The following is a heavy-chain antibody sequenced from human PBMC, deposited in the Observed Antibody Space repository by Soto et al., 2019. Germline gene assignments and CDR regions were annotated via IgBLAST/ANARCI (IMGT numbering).Heavy chain of an antibody. V-gene: IGHV4-34*01. J-gene: IGHJ4*02. D-gene: IGHD4-17*01. CDR3: ARDGGPAFTYDYGDYADPYCFDY. CDR2: INHSGST. Sequence: QVQLQQWGAGLLKPSETLSLTCAVYGGSFSGYYWSWIRQPPGKGLEWIGEINHSGSTNYNPSLKSRVTISVDTSKNRFSLKLSSVTAAGTAVYYCARDGGPAFTYDYGDYADPYCFDYWGEGTLVTVSS. CDR1: GGSFSGYY.